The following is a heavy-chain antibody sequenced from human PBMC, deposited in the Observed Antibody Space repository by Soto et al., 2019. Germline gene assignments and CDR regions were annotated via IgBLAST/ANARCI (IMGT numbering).Heavy chain of an antibody. D-gene: IGHD5-12*01. CDR2: VRGNGDPP. CDR3: VKSRGGNNFDFVD. J-gene: IGHJ4*02. CDR1: GFTFSSYA. Sequence: PGGSLRLSCSASGFTFSSYAMHWVRQAPGKRLEYVSGVRGNGDPPFYADSVKGRFTISRDNSKNTLYLQMSSLSADDTAVYYCVKSRGGNNFDFVDWGQGALVTVSS. V-gene: IGHV3-64D*06.